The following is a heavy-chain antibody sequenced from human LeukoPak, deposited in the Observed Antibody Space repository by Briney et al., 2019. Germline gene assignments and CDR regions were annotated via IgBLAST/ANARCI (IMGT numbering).Heavy chain of an antibody. V-gene: IGHV3-21*01. J-gene: IGHJ4*02. D-gene: IGHD2-2*02. CDR2: ISSSSSYI. CDR3: ARGRGYCSSTSCYTVY. CDR1: GFTFSSYS. Sequence: GGSLRLSCAASGFTFSSYSMNWVRQAPGKGLEWVSSISSSSSYIYYADSVKGRFTISRDNAKNSLYLQMNGLRAEDTAVYYCARGRGYCSSTSCYTVYWGQGTLVTVSS.